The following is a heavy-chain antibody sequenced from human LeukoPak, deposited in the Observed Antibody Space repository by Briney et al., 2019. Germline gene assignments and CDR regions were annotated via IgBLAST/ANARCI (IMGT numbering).Heavy chain of an antibody. V-gene: IGHV3-74*01. J-gene: IGHJ4*02. CDR3: VRDHNTISRVASDDY. Sequence: GGSLRLSCVASGFTFSRYWMHWVRQAPGKGLEWVSRSNSDGSGTIYADSVKGRFTISRDNVKNTLYLQMSSLRAEDTAMYYCVRDHNTISRVASDDYWGQGTLVTVSS. CDR1: GFTFSRYW. D-gene: IGHD3-3*01. CDR2: SNSDGSGT.